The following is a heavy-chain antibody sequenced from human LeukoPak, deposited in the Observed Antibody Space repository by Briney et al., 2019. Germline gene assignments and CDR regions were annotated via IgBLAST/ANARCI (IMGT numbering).Heavy chain of an antibody. CDR3: ARAKRPMVLDH. D-gene: IGHD3-10*01. V-gene: IGHV3-7*03. CDR1: GFTFSTYW. Sequence: PGGSLRLSCAASGFTFSTYWMNWVRQAPGKGLEWVANIKPDGSEGYYVDSVKGRFTLSRDNAQNSLYLQMNSLRDDDTAVHYCARAKRPMVLDHWGQGTLVTVSS. CDR2: IKPDGSEG. J-gene: IGHJ4*02.